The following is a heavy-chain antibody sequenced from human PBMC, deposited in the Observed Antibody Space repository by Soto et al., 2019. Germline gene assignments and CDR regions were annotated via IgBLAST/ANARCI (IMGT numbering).Heavy chain of an antibody. CDR1: GFTFSSYG. D-gene: IGHD3-10*01. Sequence: SLRLSCAASGFTFSSYGMHWVRQAPGKGLEWVAVISYDGSNKYYADSVKGRFTISRDNSKNTLYLQMNSLRAEDTAVYYCAKGGLLSFFPWGEPGAYYFYYWGQGTMVTVYS. CDR2: ISYDGSNK. CDR3: AKGGLLSFFPWGEPGAYYFYY. V-gene: IGHV3-30*18. J-gene: IGHJ4*02.